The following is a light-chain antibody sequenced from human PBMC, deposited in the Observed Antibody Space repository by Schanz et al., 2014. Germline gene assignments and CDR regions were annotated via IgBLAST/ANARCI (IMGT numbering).Light chain of an antibody. CDR1: QSVTNN. J-gene: IGKJ2*01. V-gene: IGKV3-15*01. CDR3: QQYHDWPFYT. CDR2: GAS. Sequence: EIVMTQSPATLSVSPGERATLSCRASQSVTNNLAWYQQKPGQAPRLLIYGASTRATGIPARFSGSGSGTDFTLTISSLQSEDSAVYYCQQYHDWPFYTFGQGT.